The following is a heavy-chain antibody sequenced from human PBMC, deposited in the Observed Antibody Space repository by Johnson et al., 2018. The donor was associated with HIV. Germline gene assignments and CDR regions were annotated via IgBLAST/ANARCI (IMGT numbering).Heavy chain of an antibody. J-gene: IGHJ3*02. Sequence: MLLVESGGGVVQPGRSLRLSCAASGFTFSNAWMSWVRQAPGKGLEWVGRIKSKTDGGTTDYAAPVKGRFTISRDDSKNTLYLQMNSLKTEDTAVYYCTTPRPNWGWNAFDIWGQGTMVTVSS. CDR2: IKSKTDGGTT. D-gene: IGHD7-27*01. CDR3: TTPRPNWGWNAFDI. CDR1: GFTFSNAW. V-gene: IGHV3-15*01.